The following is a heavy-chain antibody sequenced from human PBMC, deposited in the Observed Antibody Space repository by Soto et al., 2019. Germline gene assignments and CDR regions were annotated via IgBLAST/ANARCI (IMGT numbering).Heavy chain of an antibody. D-gene: IGHD3-9*01. J-gene: IGHJ4*02. CDR1: GFTFDDYA. CDR2: ISWNSGSI. CDR3: AKAHYDILTGSWLFDY. V-gene: IGHV3-9*01. Sequence: GGSLRLSCAASGFTFDDYAMHWVRQAPGKGLEWVSGISWNSGSIGYADSVKGRFTISRDNAKNSLYLQMNSLRAEDTALYYCAKAHYDILTGSWLFDYWGQGTLVTVSS.